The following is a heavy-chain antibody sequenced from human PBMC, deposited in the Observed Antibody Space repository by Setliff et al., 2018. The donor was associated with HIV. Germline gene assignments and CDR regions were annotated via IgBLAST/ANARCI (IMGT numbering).Heavy chain of an antibody. CDR3: AGPRGDEAFDV. Sequence: SVKVSCKASGGSSSTHAMNWVRQAPGQGLEWMGQITSILGITNYAQKFQGRVTLTADESTSTMYMELSSLTSDDTAVYYCAGPRGDEAFDVWGQGTMVTVSS. CDR2: ITSILGIT. V-gene: IGHV1-69*10. J-gene: IGHJ3*01. CDR1: GGSSSTHA.